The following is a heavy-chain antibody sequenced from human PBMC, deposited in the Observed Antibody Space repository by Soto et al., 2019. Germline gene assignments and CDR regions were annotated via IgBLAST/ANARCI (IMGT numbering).Heavy chain of an antibody. Sequence: GGSLRLSCAASGFTFSTYAMNWVRQAPGKDLEWLSLISDSGGSTYYAESVKGRFTASRDNSKNTLYLQMKSLRAEDTAVYSCTSGKPDSSGYDFDLWGQGTMVTVSS. CDR1: GFTFSTYA. CDR3: TSGKPDSSGYDFDL. CDR2: ISDSGGST. J-gene: IGHJ3*01. V-gene: IGHV3-23*01. D-gene: IGHD6-19*01.